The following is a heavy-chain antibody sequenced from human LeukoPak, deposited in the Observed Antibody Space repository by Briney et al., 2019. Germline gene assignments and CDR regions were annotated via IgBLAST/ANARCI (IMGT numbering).Heavy chain of an antibody. J-gene: IGHJ4*02. CDR2: INPNSGGT. D-gene: IGHD3-10*01. V-gene: IGHV1-2*06. CDR3: ARSGGSGRSEPTN. Sequence: ASVKVSCKASGYSFTSNYIHWVRQAPGQGLEWMGRINPNSGGTNYAQKFQGRVTMTRDTSISTAYMELSRLRSDDTAVYYCARSGGSGRSEPTNWGQGTLVTVSS. CDR1: GYSFTSNY.